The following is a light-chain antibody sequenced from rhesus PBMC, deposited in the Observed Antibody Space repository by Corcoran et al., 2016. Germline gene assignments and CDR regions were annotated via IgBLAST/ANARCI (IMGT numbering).Light chain of an antibody. V-gene: IGKV1-25*02. CDR2: AAS. CDR3: QQHKNHPLT. CDR1: QSVSSY. Sequence: EIAMTQSPATLAVSPGERATLSCRASQSVSSYLAWYQPRPGKAPKLLIYAASTLQSGVPARFSGSGSGTDFTLTINSLQPEDFATYFCQQHKNHPLTFGGGTKVELK. J-gene: IGKJ4*01.